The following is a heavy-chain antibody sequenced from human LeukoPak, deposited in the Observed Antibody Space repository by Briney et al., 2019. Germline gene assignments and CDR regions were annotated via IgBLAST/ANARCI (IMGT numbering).Heavy chain of an antibody. CDR1: GGSFSGYY. CDR2: INHSGST. J-gene: IGHJ4*02. CDR3: ARERIQLWSVKKMVFDY. Sequence: SETLSLTCAVYGGSFSGYYWSWIRQPPGKALEWIGEINHSGSTNYNPSLKSRVTISVDTSKNQFSLKLSSVTAADTAVYYCARERIQLWSVKKMVFDYWGQGTLVTVSS. D-gene: IGHD5-18*01. V-gene: IGHV4-34*01.